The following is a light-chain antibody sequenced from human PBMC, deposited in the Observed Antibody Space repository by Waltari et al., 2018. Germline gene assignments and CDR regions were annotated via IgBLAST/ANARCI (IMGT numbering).Light chain of an antibody. CDR2: VNSDGSH. V-gene: IGLV4-69*01. CDR3: QTGGHGTWV. J-gene: IGLJ3*02. CDR1: SGPSSTA. Sequence: LVLTQSPSPSAPLGASFKPTCPLPSGPSSTAIPWLPQQPEKGPRYLMKVNSDGSHSKGDEIPDRFSGSSSGTERYLTISSLQSEDEADYYCQTGGHGTWVFGGGTKLTVL.